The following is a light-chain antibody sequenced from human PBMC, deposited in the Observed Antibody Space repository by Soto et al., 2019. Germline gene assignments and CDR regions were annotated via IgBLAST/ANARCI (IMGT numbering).Light chain of an antibody. CDR2: KAS. CDR3: QQYNSYPLT. CDR1: QSISSW. V-gene: IGKV1-5*03. Sequence: DIQITHSPSTLSTSVGDRVTITCRASQSISSWLAWYQQKPGKAPKLLIYKASNLESGVPSRFSGSGSGTEFTLTISSLQPDDFATYYCQQYNSYPLTLGGGTKVDIK. J-gene: IGKJ4*01.